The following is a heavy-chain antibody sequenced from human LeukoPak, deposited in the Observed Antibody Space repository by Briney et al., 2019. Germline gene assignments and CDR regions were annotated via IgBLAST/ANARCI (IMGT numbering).Heavy chain of an antibody. Sequence: ASVKVSCKASGYTFTSCGISWVRQAPGQGLEWMGWININNGNTECAQNLQARVTMTTDTSTSTAYMELRSLRSDDTAVYYCARDALKWESGYDYYYGLDVWDQGTTVTVSS. CDR1: GYTFTSCG. J-gene: IGHJ6*02. V-gene: IGHV1-18*01. CDR2: ININNGNT. CDR3: ARDALKWESGYDYYYGLDV. D-gene: IGHD1-26*01.